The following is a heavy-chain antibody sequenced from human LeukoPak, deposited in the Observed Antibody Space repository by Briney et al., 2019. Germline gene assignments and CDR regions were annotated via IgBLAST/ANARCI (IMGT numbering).Heavy chain of an antibody. J-gene: IGHJ6*02. CDR2: IYYTGIT. V-gene: IGHV4-59*12. CDR1: SGSISNYY. D-gene: IGHD3-3*01. CDR3: AGGTQRITIFGVVIMDYGMDV. Sequence: ASETLSLTCTISSGSISNYYWSWIRQPPGKGLEWIGYIYYTGITKYNPSLKSRVTISVDTSKNQFSLKLSSVTAADTAVYYCAGGTQRITIFGVVIMDYGMDVWGQGTTVTVSS.